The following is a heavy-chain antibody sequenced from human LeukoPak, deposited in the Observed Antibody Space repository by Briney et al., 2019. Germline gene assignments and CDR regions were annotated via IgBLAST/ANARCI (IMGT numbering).Heavy chain of an antibody. J-gene: IGHJ3*01. Sequence: GESLKISCKGSGCIVNNHWMDWVRQVPGKGLEWIGIIYPPDSDTRYNPSFQGQVTISADKSTGTAYLQWSRLQASDTAIYYCARRASGTKADAFDLWGQGTLVTVSS. D-gene: IGHD3-10*01. V-gene: IGHV5-51*01. CDR2: IYPPDSDT. CDR1: GCIVNNHW. CDR3: ARRASGTKADAFDL.